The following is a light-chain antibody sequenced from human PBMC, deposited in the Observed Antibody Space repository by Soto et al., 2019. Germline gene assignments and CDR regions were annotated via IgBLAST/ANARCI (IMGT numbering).Light chain of an antibody. CDR1: QSFSSSY. Sequence: EIVLTQSPGTLSLSPGERATLSCRASQSFSSSYLAWYQQKPGQAPRLLIYGASIRATDIPDRFSGSGSGTDFTLTISRLEPEDFAVYYCQQYGSSITFGQGTDWRL. J-gene: IGKJ5*01. CDR3: QQYGSSIT. CDR2: GAS. V-gene: IGKV3-20*01.